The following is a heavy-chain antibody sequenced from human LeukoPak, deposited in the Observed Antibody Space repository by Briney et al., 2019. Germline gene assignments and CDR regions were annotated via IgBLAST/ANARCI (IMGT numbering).Heavy chain of an antibody. D-gene: IGHD4-23*01. Sequence: GGSLRLSCAASGFTFSSYWMSWVREAPGKGLEGVANIKQDGSEKYYVDSVKGRFTISRDNAKNSLYLQINSLRAEDTAVYYCAREGWWGYGGNTHHYFDYWGQGNLVTVSS. V-gene: IGHV3-7*03. CDR1: GFTFSSYW. CDR3: AREGWWGYGGNTHHYFDY. J-gene: IGHJ4*02. CDR2: IKQDGSEK.